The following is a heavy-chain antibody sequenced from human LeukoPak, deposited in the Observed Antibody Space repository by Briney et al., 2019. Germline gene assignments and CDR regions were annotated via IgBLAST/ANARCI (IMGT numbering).Heavy chain of an antibody. V-gene: IGHV1-46*01. CDR3: GTGDSDYFDY. CDR2: INPSGGST. CDR1: GYTFTSYY. J-gene: IGHJ4*02. Sequence: ASVKVSCKASGYTFTSYYMHWVRQAPRQGLEWMGIINPSGGSTSYAQKFQGRVTMTRDTSTSTVYMELSSLRSEDTAVYYCGTGDSDYFDYWGQGTLVTVSS. D-gene: IGHD7-27*01.